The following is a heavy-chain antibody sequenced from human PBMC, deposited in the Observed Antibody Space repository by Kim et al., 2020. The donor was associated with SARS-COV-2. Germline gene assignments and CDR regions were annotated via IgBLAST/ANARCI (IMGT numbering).Heavy chain of an antibody. D-gene: IGHD3-22*01. Sequence: QKFQGRVTMTRDTSISTAYMELSRLRSDDTAVYYCARVSSSGYYYFGYWGQGTLVTVSS. V-gene: IGHV1-2*02. J-gene: IGHJ4*02. CDR3: ARVSSSGYYYFGY.